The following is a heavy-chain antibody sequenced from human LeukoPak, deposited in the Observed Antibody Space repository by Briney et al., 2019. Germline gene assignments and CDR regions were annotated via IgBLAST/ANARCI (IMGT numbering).Heavy chain of an antibody. Sequence: GGSLRLSCAASGFTVSSNYMSWVRQAPGKGLEWVSIIYSGGTTYYADSVKGRFIISRDISKNTFYLQMNSLRVEDTAVFYCARALPAASHTSFDYWGQGTLVTVSS. CDR3: ARALPAASHTSFDY. V-gene: IGHV3-66*01. CDR1: GFTVSSNY. D-gene: IGHD2-2*01. CDR2: IYSGGTT. J-gene: IGHJ4*02.